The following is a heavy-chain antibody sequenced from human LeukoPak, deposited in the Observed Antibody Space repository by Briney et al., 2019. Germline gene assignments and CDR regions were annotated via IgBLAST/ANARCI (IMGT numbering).Heavy chain of an antibody. CDR2: IYPGDSDTIT. D-gene: IGHD2-15*01. CDR3: AKSSPRGYGAFDI. J-gene: IGHJ3*02. Sequence: GESLKISCKGSGYSFPNYWIGWVRQMPGKGLEWMGIIYPGDSDTITRDSPSFQGQVTISADKSISTAFLQWSSLKASGTAMYYCAKSSPRGYGAFDIWGQGTMVTVSS. CDR1: GYSFPNYW. V-gene: IGHV5-51*01.